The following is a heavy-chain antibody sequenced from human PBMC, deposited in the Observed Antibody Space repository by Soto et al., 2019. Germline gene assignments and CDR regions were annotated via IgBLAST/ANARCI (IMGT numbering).Heavy chain of an antibody. CDR2: INAGNSNT. CDR1: GYTFTSYA. Sequence: GVSVKVSCKASGYTFTSYAMHWVRQAPGQRLEWMGWINAGNSNTKYSQKFQGRVTITKDTSASIAYMELSTLRSEDTSVYYCARGPLRNWFDLWGPGTLVPSPQ. J-gene: IGHJ5*02. V-gene: IGHV1-3*01. CDR3: ARGPLRNWFDL.